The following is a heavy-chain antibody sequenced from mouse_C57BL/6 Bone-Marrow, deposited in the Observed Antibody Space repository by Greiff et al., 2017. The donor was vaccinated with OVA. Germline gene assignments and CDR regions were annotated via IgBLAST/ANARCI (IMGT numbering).Heavy chain of an antibody. D-gene: IGHD1-1*01. J-gene: IGHJ2*01. CDR1: GFNIKDDY. V-gene: IGHV14-4*01. CDR2: IDPENGDT. CDR3: TTVITTVVDD. Sequence: VQLQQSGAELVRPGASVKLSCTASGFNIKDDYMHWVKQRPEQGLEWIGWIDPENGDTEYASKFQGKATITADTSSNTAYLQLSSLTSEDTAVYYCTTVITTVVDDWGQGTTLTGSS.